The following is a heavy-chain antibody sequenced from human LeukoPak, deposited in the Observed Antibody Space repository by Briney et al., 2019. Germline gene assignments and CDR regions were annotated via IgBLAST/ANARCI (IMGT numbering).Heavy chain of an antibody. CDR2: INHSGST. D-gene: IGHD1-26*01. Sequence: PSETLSLTCAVYGGSFSGYYWSWLRQPPGKGLEWIGEINHSGSTNYNPSLKSRVTISVDTSKSQFSLKLSSVTAADTAVYYCARGRLRATTGFYYFDYWGQGTLVTVSS. J-gene: IGHJ4*02. CDR3: ARGRLRATTGFYYFDY. CDR1: GGSFSGYY. V-gene: IGHV4-34*01.